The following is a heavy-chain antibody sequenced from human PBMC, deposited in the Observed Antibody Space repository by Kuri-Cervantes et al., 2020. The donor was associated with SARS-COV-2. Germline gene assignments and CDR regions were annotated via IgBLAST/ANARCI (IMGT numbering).Heavy chain of an antibody. CDR1: RVTFTTYG. CDR3: ARDVGYGGTSELDITYFDC. CDR2: IIPFFGTP. D-gene: IGHD4-23*01. J-gene: IGHJ4*02. V-gene: IGHV1-69*13. Sequence: SVKVSCKASRVTFTTYGFSWVRQAPGQGLEWMGGIIPFFGTPNYAQRFEGRVTITADESTSTVYMEMTSLTFEDTAVYFCARDVGYGGTSELDITYFDCWGQGTLVTVSS.